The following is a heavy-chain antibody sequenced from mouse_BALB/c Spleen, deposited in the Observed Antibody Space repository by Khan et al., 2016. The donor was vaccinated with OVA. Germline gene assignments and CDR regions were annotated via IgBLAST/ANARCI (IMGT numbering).Heavy chain of an antibody. CDR1: GDSITSGY. CDR2: MIYTGYT. V-gene: IGHV3-8*02. J-gene: IGHJ3*01. Sequence: EVQLQESGPSLVKPSQTLSLTCSVTGDSITSGYWSWIRKFPGNKLEYMGYMIYTGYTYYNPSLTSRISITRHTSKNQYYLQLNSVTTEDTATYYCARSTYRYAFAYWGQGTLVTVSA. D-gene: IGHD2-14*01. CDR3: ARSTYRYAFAY.